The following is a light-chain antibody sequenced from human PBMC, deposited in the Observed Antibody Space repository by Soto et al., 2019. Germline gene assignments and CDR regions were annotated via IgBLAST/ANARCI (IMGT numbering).Light chain of an antibody. CDR1: QSINSY. V-gene: IGKV1-39*01. CDR3: QQTYTTPYT. J-gene: IGKJ2*01. Sequence: DIQMTQSPSSLSASVGDRVTVSCRASQSINSYLNWYQQKPGKAPTLLIYSASSLEEGVPSRFSGSGYGPEFTPTISSLQPEDFATYSCQQTYTTPYTYGHGTKLEIK. CDR2: SAS.